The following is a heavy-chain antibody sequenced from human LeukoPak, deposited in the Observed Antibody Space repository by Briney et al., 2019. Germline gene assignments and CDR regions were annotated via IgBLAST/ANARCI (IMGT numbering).Heavy chain of an antibody. J-gene: IGHJ5*02. CDR1: GGSISSYY. CDR3: ARELPTPQYGSGHSNWFDP. V-gene: IGHV4-4*07. Sequence: SETLSLTCTDSGGSISSYYWSWIRQPAGKGLEWIGRIYTSGSTNYNPSLKSRVTMSVDTSKNQFSLKLSSVTAADTAVYYCARELPTPQYGSGHSNWFDPWGQGTLVTVSS. CDR2: IYTSGST. D-gene: IGHD3-10*01.